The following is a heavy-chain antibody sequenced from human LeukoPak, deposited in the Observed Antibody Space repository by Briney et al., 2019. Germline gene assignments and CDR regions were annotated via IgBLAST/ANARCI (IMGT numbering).Heavy chain of an antibody. D-gene: IGHD3-9*01. CDR3: ARHRRYFDLPFDY. CDR1: GYTFTSYW. V-gene: IGHV5-51*01. Sequence: KVSCKASGYTFTSYWIGWVRQMPGKGLEWMGIIYPGDSDTRYSPSFQGQVTISADKSISTAYLQWSSLKASDTAMYYCARHRRYFDLPFDYWGQGTLVTVSS. J-gene: IGHJ4*02. CDR2: IYPGDSDT.